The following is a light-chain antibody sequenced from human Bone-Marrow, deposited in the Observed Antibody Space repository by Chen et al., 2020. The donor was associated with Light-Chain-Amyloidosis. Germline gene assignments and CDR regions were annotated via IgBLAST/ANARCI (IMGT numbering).Light chain of an antibody. CDR1: QTITSNY. J-gene: IGKJ4*01. V-gene: IGKV3-20*01. Sequence: EIVLTQPPGTLSLSPGEGANLSCRASQTITSNYLTWYQQKFGQAPRLLIYGSSSRATGIPDRFTGSGSGTDFTLTINILEPEDFAMYYCQQYGTSPLTFGGGTKVEIK. CDR2: GSS. CDR3: QQYGTSPLT.